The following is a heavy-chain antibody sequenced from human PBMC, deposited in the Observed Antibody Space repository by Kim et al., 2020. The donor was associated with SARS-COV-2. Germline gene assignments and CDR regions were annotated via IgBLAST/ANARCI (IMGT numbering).Heavy chain of an antibody. D-gene: IGHD1-26*01. J-gene: IGHJ4*02. CDR3: ARLVGATGGGY. CDR2: INHSGST. V-gene: IGHV4-34*01. Sequence: SETLSLTCAVYGGSFSGYYWSWIRQPPGKGLEWIGEINHSGSTNYNPSLKSRVTISVDTSKNQFSLKLSSVTAADTAVYYCARLVGATGGGYWGQGTLVTVSS. CDR1: GGSFSGYY.